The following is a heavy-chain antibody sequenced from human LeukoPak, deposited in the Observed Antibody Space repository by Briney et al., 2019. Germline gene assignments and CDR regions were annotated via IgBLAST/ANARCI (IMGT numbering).Heavy chain of an antibody. CDR1: GFTFSSYS. V-gene: IGHV3-48*01. CDR3: ARDRDGYNYRMVSTFDY. D-gene: IGHD5-24*01. Sequence: AGGSLRLSCAASGFTFSSYSMNWVRQAPGKGLEWVSYISSSSSTIYYADSVKGRFTISRDNAKNSLYLQMNSPRAEDTAVYYCARDRDGYNYRMVSTFDYWGQGTLVTVSS. CDR2: ISSSSSTI. J-gene: IGHJ4*02.